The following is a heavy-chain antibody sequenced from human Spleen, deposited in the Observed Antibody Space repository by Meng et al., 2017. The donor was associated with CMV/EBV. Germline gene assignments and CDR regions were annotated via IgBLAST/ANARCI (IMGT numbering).Heavy chain of an antibody. J-gene: IGHJ5*02. CDR3: ARAEINKFRGRRFDP. CDR1: GFTFSSSA. CDR2: ISGSGGST. V-gene: IGHV3-23*01. Sequence: GESLKISCAASGFTFSSSAMSWVRQAPGKGLEWVSTISGSGGSTYYADSVKGRFTISRDNSKNTLYLQMNSLRAEDTAVYYCARAEINKFRGRRFDPWGQGTLVTVSS. D-gene: IGHD3-10*01.